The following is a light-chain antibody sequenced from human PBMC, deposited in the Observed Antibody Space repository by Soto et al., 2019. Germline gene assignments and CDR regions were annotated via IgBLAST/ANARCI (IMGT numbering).Light chain of an antibody. CDR2: AAS. J-gene: IGKJ3*01. CDR3: QQTYSTPPLFT. Sequence: DIPMTQSPSSQSASVGDRVTITCRASQSISSYLNWYQQKPGKAPKLLIYAASSLQSGVPSRFSGSGSGTDFTLTISSLQPEDFATYYCQQTYSTPPLFTFGPGTKVDIK. CDR1: QSISSY. V-gene: IGKV1-39*01.